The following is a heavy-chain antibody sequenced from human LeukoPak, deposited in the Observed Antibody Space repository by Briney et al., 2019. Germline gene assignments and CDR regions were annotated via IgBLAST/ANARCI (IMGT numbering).Heavy chain of an antibody. CDR3: ARFPIYSGSYFDS. Sequence: GGSLRLSCAASGFPFSDHAMSWVRQAPGKGLEWVSAVSANGAATYYTDSVKGRFTISRDNSKSTLYLQVNSLRAEDAAIYYCARFPIYSGSYFDSWGQGTLVTISS. CDR2: VSANGAAT. CDR1: GFPFSDHA. V-gene: IGHV3-23*01. J-gene: IGHJ4*03. D-gene: IGHD1-26*01.